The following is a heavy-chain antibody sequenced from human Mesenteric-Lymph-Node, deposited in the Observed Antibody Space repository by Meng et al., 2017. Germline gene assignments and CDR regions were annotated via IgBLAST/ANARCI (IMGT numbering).Heavy chain of an antibody. Sequence: VQLAETGGGLIPPGGSLRLSCAVSGFTVNSNYLSWVRQAPGKGLEWVSSIYSGYKTYYADSVKGRFTISRDTSKNTLYLQMNSLRAEDTAVYYCVRDPGSYYFDYWGQGTLVTVSS. J-gene: IGHJ4*02. CDR1: GFTVNSNY. CDR2: IYSGYKT. CDR3: VRDPGSYYFDY. D-gene: IGHD3-10*01. V-gene: IGHV3-53*02.